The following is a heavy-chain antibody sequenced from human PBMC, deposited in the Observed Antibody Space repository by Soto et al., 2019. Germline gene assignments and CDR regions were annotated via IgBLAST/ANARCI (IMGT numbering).Heavy chain of an antibody. CDR3: ARYAAEVTTFLDH. J-gene: IGHJ4*02. CDR1: GFIFNDYY. D-gene: IGHD4-17*01. Sequence: GGSLRLSCAASGFIFNDYYMSWIRQAPGKGLEWLSNISGSSGSKKYADAGKGRFTISRDNAKKSLYLEMHSLRAEDTAVYYCARYAAEVTTFLDHWRQGTLVTVCS. CDR2: ISGSSGSK. V-gene: IGHV3-11*06.